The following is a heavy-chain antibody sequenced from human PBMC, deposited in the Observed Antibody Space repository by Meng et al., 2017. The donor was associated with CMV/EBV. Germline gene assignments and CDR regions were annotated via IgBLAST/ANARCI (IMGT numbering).Heavy chain of an antibody. CDR2: IYYSGST. D-gene: IGHD2-2*02. V-gene: IGHV4-59*01. J-gene: IGHJ2*01. CDR3: AGELVVPAAIRDWYFDL. CDR1: GGSISSYY. Sequence: SETLSLTCTVSGGSISSYYWSWIRQPPGKGLEWIGYIYYSGSTNYNRSLKSRVTISVDTSKNQSSLKLSSVTAADTAVYYCAGELVVPAAIRDWYFDLWGRGTLVTVSS.